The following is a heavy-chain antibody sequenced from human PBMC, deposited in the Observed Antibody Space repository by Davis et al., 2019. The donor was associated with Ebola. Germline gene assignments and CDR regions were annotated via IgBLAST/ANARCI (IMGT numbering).Heavy chain of an antibody. CDR3: ARGRVGYCSSTSCYKLDY. J-gene: IGHJ4*02. CDR2: INHSGST. Sequence: MPGGSLRLSCAVYGGSFSGYYWSWIRQPPGKGLEWIGEINHSGSTNYNPSLKSRVTISVDTSKNQFSLKLSSVTAADTAVYYCARGRVGYCSSTSCYKLDYWGQGTLVTVSS. V-gene: IGHV4-34*01. D-gene: IGHD2-2*02. CDR1: GGSFSGYY.